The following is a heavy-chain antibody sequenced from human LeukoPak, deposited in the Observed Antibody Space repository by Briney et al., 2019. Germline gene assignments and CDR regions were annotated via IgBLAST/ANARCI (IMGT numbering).Heavy chain of an antibody. Sequence: SETLSLTCTVSGGSISSSSYYWGWIRQPPGKGLEWIGSIYYSGSTYYNPSLKSRVTISVDTSKNQFSLKLSSVTAADTAVYYCARGPNYDSSGYYPIWGQGTLVTVSS. D-gene: IGHD3-22*01. CDR3: ARGPNYDSSGYYPI. CDR1: GGSISSSSYY. V-gene: IGHV4-39*07. CDR2: IYYSGST. J-gene: IGHJ4*02.